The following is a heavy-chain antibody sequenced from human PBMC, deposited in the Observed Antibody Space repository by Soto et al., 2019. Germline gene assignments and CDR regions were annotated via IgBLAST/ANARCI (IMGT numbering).Heavy chain of an antibody. CDR2: IVVGSGNT. J-gene: IGHJ3*02. Sequence: ASVKVSCKASGFTFTSSAVQWVRQARGQRLEWIGWIVVGSGNTNYAQKFQERVTITRDMSTSTAYMELSSLRSEDTAVYYCAADLYYDSSGYYSNAFDIWGQGTMVT. CDR3: AADLYYDSSGYYSNAFDI. D-gene: IGHD3-22*01. CDR1: GFTFTSSA. V-gene: IGHV1-58*01.